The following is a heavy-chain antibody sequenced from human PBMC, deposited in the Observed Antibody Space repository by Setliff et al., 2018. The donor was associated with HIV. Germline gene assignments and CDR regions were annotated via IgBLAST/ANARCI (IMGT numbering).Heavy chain of an antibody. D-gene: IGHD4-17*01. CDR3: ARQNSLRWRYDS. CDR1: GGSMSNYY. CDR2: ISYSINT. V-gene: IGHV4-59*08. Sequence: SETLSLTCTVSGGSMSNYYWSWIRQPPGKGLEWICFISYSINTNYNPSLKSRATISVDTSKTQFSLALTSVTAADAAVYYCARQNSLRWRYDSWGQGVLVTVSS. J-gene: IGHJ4*02.